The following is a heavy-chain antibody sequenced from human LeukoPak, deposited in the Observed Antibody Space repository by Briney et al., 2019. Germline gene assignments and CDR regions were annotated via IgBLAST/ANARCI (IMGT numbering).Heavy chain of an antibody. CDR3: ARAVEMASFWSFDY. V-gene: IGHV4-59*01. CDR1: VGSISSYY. J-gene: IGHJ4*02. Sequence: SETLSLTCTVSVGSISSYYWSWIRQPPGKGLEWIGYIYYSGSTNYNPSLKSRVTISVDTSKNQFSLKLSSVTAADTAVYYCARAVEMASFWSFDYWGQGTLVTVSS. D-gene: IGHD5-24*01. CDR2: IYYSGST.